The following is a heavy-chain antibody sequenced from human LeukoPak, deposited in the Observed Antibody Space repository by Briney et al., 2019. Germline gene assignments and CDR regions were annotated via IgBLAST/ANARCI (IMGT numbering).Heavy chain of an antibody. CDR1: GFTFSHYW. V-gene: IGHV3-7*01. CDR3: ARDHDYGGY. Sequence: QPGGSLRLSCSASGFTFSHYWMSWVRQAPGKGLEWVANIKQDGSEKYYVDSVKGRFTISRDNAKNSLYLQMNSLRAEDTAVYYCARDHDYGGYWGQGTLVTASS. J-gene: IGHJ4*02. CDR2: IKQDGSEK.